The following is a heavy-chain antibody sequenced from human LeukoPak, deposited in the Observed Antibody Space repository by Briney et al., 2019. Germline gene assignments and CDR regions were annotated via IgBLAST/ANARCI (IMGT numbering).Heavy chain of an antibody. CDR2: IKQDGSKL. Sequence: PGGSLRLSCAASGFTLSNYWMSWVRQAPGKGLEWVANIKQDGSKLSYVDSVKGRFTISRDNSKNTLFLQMNSLRAEDTAVYYCAKILSSSGYLYYFDYWGQGTLVTVSS. CDR1: GFTLSNYW. D-gene: IGHD5-18*01. J-gene: IGHJ4*02. V-gene: IGHV3-7*03. CDR3: AKILSSSGYLYYFDY.